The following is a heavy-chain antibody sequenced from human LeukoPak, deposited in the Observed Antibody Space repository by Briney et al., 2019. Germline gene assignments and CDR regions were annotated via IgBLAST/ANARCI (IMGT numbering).Heavy chain of an antibody. Sequence: GASVKVSCKASGYTFTGYYMHWVRQAPGQGLEWMGWINPDNGGTNYAQKFQGRVTMTRDTSISTAYMELSRLRSDDTAVYYCARESGSGYSYGYGYWGQGTLVTVSS. J-gene: IGHJ4*02. D-gene: IGHD5-18*01. CDR3: ARESGSGYSYGYGY. CDR2: INPDNGGT. V-gene: IGHV1-2*02. CDR1: GYTFTGYY.